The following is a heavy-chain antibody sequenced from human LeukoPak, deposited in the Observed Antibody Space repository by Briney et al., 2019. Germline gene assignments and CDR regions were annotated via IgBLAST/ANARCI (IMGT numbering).Heavy chain of an antibody. V-gene: IGHV4-39*01. CDR1: GGSISSSSYY. Sequence: SETLSLTCTVSGGSISSSSYYWGWIRQPPGKGLEWIRSIYYSGSTYYNPSLKSRVTISVDTSKNQFSLKLSSVTAADTAVYYCARRPRGYSSGWYSYWGQGTLVTVSS. D-gene: IGHD6-19*01. CDR3: ARRPRGYSSGWYSY. CDR2: IYYSGST. J-gene: IGHJ4*02.